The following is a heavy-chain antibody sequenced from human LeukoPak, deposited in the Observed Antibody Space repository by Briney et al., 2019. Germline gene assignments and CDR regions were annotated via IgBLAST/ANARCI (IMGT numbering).Heavy chain of an antibody. CDR1: GGSISSYY. D-gene: IGHD4-11*01. CDR3: ARSVSAGAPDY. J-gene: IGHJ4*02. V-gene: IGHV4-59*12. Sequence: SETLSLTCTVSGGSISSYYWSWIRQPPGKGLEWIGYIYYSGSTNYNPSLKSRVTISVDTSKNQFSLKLSSVTAADTAVYYCARSVSAGAPDYWGQGTLVTVSS. CDR2: IYYSGST.